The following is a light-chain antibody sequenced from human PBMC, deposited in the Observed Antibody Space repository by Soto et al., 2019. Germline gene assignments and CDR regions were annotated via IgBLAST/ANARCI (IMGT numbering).Light chain of an antibody. CDR1: QSISSY. Sequence: DIQMTQSPSSLSSSVGDIVTITCRASQSISSYLHWYQQKPGKAPKLLIYAASSLQSGVPSRFSGSGSGTDFTLTISSLQPEDFATYYCQQSYSTTTFGGGTKVEIK. CDR2: AAS. J-gene: IGKJ4*01. V-gene: IGKV1-39*01. CDR3: QQSYSTTT.